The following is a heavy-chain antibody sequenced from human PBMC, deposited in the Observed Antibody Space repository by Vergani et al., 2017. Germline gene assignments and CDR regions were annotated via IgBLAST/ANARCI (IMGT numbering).Heavy chain of an antibody. V-gene: IGHV4-39*01. CDR1: GGSISSSSYY. D-gene: IGHD3-22*01. Sequence: QLQLQESGPGLVKPSETLSLTCTVSGGSISSSSYYWGWIRQPPGKGLEWIGSIYYSGRTYYNPSLKSRVTIDVDTSKNQFSLKLSSVTAADTAVYCCAIHAYYDSSGYYLGCYFDYWGQGTLVTVSS. CDR3: AIHAYYDSSGYYLGCYFDY. J-gene: IGHJ4*02. CDR2: IYYSGRT.